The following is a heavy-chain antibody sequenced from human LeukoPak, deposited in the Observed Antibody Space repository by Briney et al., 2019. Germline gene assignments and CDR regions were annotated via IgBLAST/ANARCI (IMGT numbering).Heavy chain of an antibody. Sequence: PGGSLRLSCAASGFTFSSYSMNWVRQAPGKGLEWVSSISSSSSYIYYADSVKGRFTISRDNAKNSLYLQMNSLRAEDTAVYYCTRDQTGRRVRFDYWGQGTLVTVSS. CDR1: GFTFSSYS. V-gene: IGHV3-21*01. D-gene: IGHD3-9*01. CDR2: ISSSSSYI. J-gene: IGHJ4*02. CDR3: TRDQTGRRVRFDY.